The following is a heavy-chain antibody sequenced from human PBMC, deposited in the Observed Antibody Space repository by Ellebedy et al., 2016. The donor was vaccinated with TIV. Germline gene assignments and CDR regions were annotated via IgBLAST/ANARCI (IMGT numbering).Heavy chain of an antibody. Sequence: GESLKISCAASGFTFDDYTMHWVRQAPGKGLEWVSLISWDGGSTYYADSVKGRFTISRDNSKNSLYLQMNSLRTEDTALYYCARERENLYYYGMDVWGQGTTVTVSS. CDR1: GFTFDDYT. CDR2: ISWDGGST. J-gene: IGHJ6*02. CDR3: ARERENLYYYGMDV. V-gene: IGHV3-43*01.